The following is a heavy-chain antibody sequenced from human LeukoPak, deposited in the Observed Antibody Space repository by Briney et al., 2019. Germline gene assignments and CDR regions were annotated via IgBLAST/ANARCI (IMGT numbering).Heavy chain of an antibody. CDR3: ARALVGNSMGY. Sequence: GGSLRLSCAASGFTFSSSWMHWVRQVPGKGLVWVSRINSDESSTSYADSVKGRFTISRDNAKNTLYLQMNSLRAEDTAVYFCARALVGNSMGYWGQGILVTVSS. D-gene: IGHD2/OR15-2a*01. J-gene: IGHJ4*02. CDR2: INSDESST. CDR1: GFTFSSSW. V-gene: IGHV3-74*01.